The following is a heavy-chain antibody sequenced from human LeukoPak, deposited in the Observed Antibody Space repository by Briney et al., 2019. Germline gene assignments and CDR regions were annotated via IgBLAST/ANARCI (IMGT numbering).Heavy chain of an antibody. Sequence: PSETLSLTCTLSGGSNSSFYWSWIRQPPGKGLEWIGYIYYSGSTNYNPSLKSRVPISVDTSKNQFSLNLSSVTAADTAVYYCARHRLRGRVAVLYYFDYWGRGTLVTVSS. J-gene: IGHJ4*02. CDR2: IYYSGST. CDR3: ARHRLRGRVAVLYYFDY. CDR1: GGSNSSFY. V-gene: IGHV4-59*08. D-gene: IGHD2-21*01.